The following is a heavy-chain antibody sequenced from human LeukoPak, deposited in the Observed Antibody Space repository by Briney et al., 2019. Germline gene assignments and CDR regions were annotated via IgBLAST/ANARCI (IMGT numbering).Heavy chain of an antibody. D-gene: IGHD4-11*01. V-gene: IGHV4-39*07. Sequence: SETLSLTCSVSGGSISSSSYYWGWIRQPPGKGLEWIGSFHYSGSTYYNPSLKSRVTISVNMSKNQFSLKLNSVTAADTAVYYCAREDRYSNYVYYFDYWGQGTLVTVSS. CDR1: GGSISSSSYY. J-gene: IGHJ4*02. CDR3: AREDRYSNYVYYFDY. CDR2: FHYSGST.